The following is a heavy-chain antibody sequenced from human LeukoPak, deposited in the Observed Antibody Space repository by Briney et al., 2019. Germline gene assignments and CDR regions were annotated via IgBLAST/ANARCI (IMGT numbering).Heavy chain of an antibody. D-gene: IGHD2-2*01. CDR2: ISSSSDTI. CDR1: GFTFSSYS. J-gene: IGHJ6*02. V-gene: IGHV3-48*01. CDR3: AKYPLEGSCSSTSCASYYYYGMDV. Sequence: GGSLRLSCAASGFTFSSYSMNWVRQAPGKGLEWVSYISSSSDTIYYADSVKGRSTISRDNSKNTLYLQMNSLRAEDTAVYYCAKYPLEGSCSSTSCASYYYYGMDVWGQGTTVTVSS.